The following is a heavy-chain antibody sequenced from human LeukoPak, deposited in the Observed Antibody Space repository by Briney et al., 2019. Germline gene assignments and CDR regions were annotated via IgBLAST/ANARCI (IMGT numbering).Heavy chain of an antibody. V-gene: IGHV4-30-4*01. Sequence: SQTLSLTCTVSGGSISSGDYYWSWIRQPPGKGLEWIGYIYYSGSTYYNPSLKSRVTISVDTSKNQFSLKLSSVTAADTAVYYCARGGYSYGHRFDYWGQGTLVTVSS. CDR3: ARGGYSYGHRFDY. J-gene: IGHJ4*02. CDR2: IYYSGST. CDR1: GGSISSGDYY. D-gene: IGHD5-18*01.